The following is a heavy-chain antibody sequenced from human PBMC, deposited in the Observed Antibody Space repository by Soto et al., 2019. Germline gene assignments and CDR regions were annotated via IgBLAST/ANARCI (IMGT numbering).Heavy chain of an antibody. Sequence: ASVKVSCKAPGYTFTSYAMHWVRQAPGQRLEWMGWINAGNGNTKYSQRFQGRVTITRDTSASTAYMELSSLRSEDTAVYYCARGVAARLATFDYWGQGTLVTVSS. J-gene: IGHJ4*02. CDR3: ARGVAARLATFDY. CDR1: GYTFTSYA. V-gene: IGHV1-3*01. D-gene: IGHD6-6*01. CDR2: INAGNGNT.